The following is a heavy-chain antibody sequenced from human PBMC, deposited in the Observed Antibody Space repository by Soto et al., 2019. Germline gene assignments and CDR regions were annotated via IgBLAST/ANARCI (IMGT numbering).Heavy chain of an antibody. CDR3: ARGEFRVNAFDL. J-gene: IGHJ3*01. CDR1: GFTFSDYY. V-gene: IGHV3-11*01. Sequence: QVQLVESGGGLVKPGGSLRLSCEPSGFTFSDYYMTWIRQAPGKGLEWVSYISDSGSTIFYADSVKGRFTISRDNAKNSLYLQMNSLRAEDTALYYCARGEFRVNAFDLWGQGTMVTVSS. D-gene: IGHD3-10*01. CDR2: ISDSGSTI.